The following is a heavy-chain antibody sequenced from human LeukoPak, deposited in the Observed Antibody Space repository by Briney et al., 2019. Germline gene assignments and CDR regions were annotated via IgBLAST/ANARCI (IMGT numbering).Heavy chain of an antibody. J-gene: IGHJ3*02. D-gene: IGHD3-22*01. CDR1: GGSISSYY. CDR3: ATTTYHYYDSSGYLGAFDI. Sequence: SETLSLTCTVSGGSISSYYWSWIRQPPGKGLEWIGEINHSGSTNYNPSLKSRVTISVDTSKNQFSLKLSSVTAADTAVYYCATTTYHYYDSSGYLGAFDIWGQGTMVTVSS. V-gene: IGHV4-34*01. CDR2: INHSGST.